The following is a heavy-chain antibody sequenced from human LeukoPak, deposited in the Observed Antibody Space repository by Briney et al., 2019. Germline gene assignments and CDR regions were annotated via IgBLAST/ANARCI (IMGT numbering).Heavy chain of an antibody. CDR1: GFTFSSYG. D-gene: IGHD4-17*01. CDR2: IWYDGSNK. CDR3: ARAMTTVWNGLATQDY. J-gene: IGHJ4*02. V-gene: IGHV3-33*01. Sequence: GGSLRLSCAASGFTFSSYGIHWVRQAPGKGLEWVAVIWYDGSNKYYADSVKGRFTIPRDNSKNTLYLQMNSLRAEDTAVYYCARAMTTVWNGLATQDYWGQGTLVTVSS.